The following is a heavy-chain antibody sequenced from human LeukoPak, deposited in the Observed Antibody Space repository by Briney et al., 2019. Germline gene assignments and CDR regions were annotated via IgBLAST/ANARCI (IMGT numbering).Heavy chain of an antibody. CDR3: ARDRARDGYNQGRVFDY. D-gene: IGHD5-24*01. CDR2: ISYDGSNK. V-gene: IGHV3-30-3*01. J-gene: IGHJ4*02. Sequence: PGGSLRLSCAAPGFTFSSYAMHWVRQAPGKGLEWVAVISYDGSNKYYADSVKGRFTISRDNSKNTLYLQMNSLRAEDTAVYYCARDRARDGYNQGRVFDYWGQGTLVTVSS. CDR1: GFTFSSYA.